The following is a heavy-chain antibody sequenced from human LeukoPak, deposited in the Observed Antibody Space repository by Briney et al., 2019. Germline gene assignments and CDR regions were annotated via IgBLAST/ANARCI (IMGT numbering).Heavy chain of an antibody. CDR1: GFTFSSYW. J-gene: IGHJ4*02. CDR2: INQDGSER. V-gene: IGHV3-7*01. CDR3: ARDPGESIAAEPFDY. D-gene: IGHD6-6*01. Sequence: GGSLRLSCAASGFTFSSYWMSWVRQAPGKGLEWVANINQDGSERYYVDSVKGRFTISRDNSKNTLYLQMNSLRAEDTAVYYCARDPGESIAAEPFDYWGQGTLVTVSS.